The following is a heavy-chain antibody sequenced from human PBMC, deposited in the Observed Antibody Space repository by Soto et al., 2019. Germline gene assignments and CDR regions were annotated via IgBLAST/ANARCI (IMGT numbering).Heavy chain of an antibody. Sequence: GGSLRLSCAASGFTFSSYAMSWVRQAPGKGLEWVSAISGSGGSTYYADSVKGRFTISRDNSKNTLYLQMNSLRAEDTAVYYCARMSSSISTGCWGQGTLVTVSS. J-gene: IGHJ4*02. CDR1: GFTFSSYA. CDR2: ISGSGGST. D-gene: IGHD2-2*01. V-gene: IGHV3-23*01. CDR3: ARMSSSISTGC.